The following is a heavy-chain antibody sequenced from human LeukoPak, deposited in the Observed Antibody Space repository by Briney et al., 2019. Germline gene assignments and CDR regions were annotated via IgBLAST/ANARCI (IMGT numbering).Heavy chain of an antibody. D-gene: IGHD6-13*01. Sequence: GGSLRLSCAASGFTFSSYAMSWVRQAPGKGLEWVSAISGSGGSTYYADSVKGRFTISRDNSKNTLYLQMNSLRAEDTAVYYCAKDKSSSYTTEPLDYWGQGTLVTVSS. CDR1: GFTFSSYA. J-gene: IGHJ4*02. CDR3: AKDKSSSYTTEPLDY. V-gene: IGHV3-23*01. CDR2: ISGSGGST.